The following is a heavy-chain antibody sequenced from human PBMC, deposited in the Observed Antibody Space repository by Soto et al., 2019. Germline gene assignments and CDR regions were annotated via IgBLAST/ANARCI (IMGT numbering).Heavy chain of an antibody. CDR3: ARGGYYDNTWGKLSHYGLDV. CDR2: ISPYNDYT. D-gene: IGHD3-16*01. V-gene: IGHV1-18*01. CDR1: GYTFIRYG. J-gene: IGHJ6*02. Sequence: QVQLVQSAAEVKKPGASVRVSCKASGYTFIRYGIAWVRQAPGQGLEWMGWISPYNDYTIYAQKLQGRVTMTAETPTRPVYMERRGLKSDDTAVYSGARGGYYDNTWGKLSHYGLDVWGQGTSVTVSS.